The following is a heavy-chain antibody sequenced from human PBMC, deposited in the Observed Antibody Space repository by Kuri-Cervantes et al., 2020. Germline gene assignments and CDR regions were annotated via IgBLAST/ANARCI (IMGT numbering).Heavy chain of an antibody. Sequence: GGSLRLSCAASGFTFSSYSMNWVRQAPGKGLYWVSYITSGSSAIYYADSVKGRFTISRDNAKNSLYLQMNSLRAEDTAVYYCARTITGTTWTVDYYYYYGMDVWGQGTTVTVSS. CDR2: ITSGSSAI. J-gene: IGHJ6*02. CDR1: GFTFSSYS. CDR3: ARTITGTTWTVDYYYYYGMDV. D-gene: IGHD1-7*01. V-gene: IGHV3-48*01.